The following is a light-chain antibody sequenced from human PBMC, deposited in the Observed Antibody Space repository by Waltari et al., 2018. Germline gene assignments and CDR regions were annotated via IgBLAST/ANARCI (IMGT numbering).Light chain of an antibody. CDR1: QSVLYSPNNKNY. Sequence: DIVMTQSPDSLAVSLGERATINCKSSQSVLYSPNNKNYVAWFQQKPGPPPKLLIYWASTRESGVPDRFSGSGSVTDFTLTISSLQAEDVAIYYCQQYATTPRTFGQGTKLEIK. CDR3: QQYATTPRT. V-gene: IGKV4-1*01. J-gene: IGKJ2*02. CDR2: WAS.